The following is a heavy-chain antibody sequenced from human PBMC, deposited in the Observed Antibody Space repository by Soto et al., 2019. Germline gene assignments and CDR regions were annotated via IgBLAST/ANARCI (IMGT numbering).Heavy chain of an antibody. CDR3: ASDLTGYNWFDP. CDR1: GGSISSYY. V-gene: IGHV4-59*01. CDR2: IYYSGST. J-gene: IGHJ5*02. Sequence: PSETLSLTCTVSGGSISSYYWSWIRQPPGKGLEWIGYIYYSGSTNYNPSLKSRVTISVDTSKNQFSLKLSSVTAADTAVYYCASDLTGYNWFDPWGQGTLVTVSS. D-gene: IGHD3-9*01.